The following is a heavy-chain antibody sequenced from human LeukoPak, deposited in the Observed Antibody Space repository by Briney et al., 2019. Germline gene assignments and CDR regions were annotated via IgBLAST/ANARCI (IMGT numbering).Heavy chain of an antibody. CDR3: ARADYGDYEIPDKYYFDY. CDR1: GFTVSSNY. J-gene: IGHJ4*02. D-gene: IGHD4-17*01. V-gene: IGHV3-66*01. CDR2: IYSGGST. Sequence: PGGSLRLSGAASGFTVSSNYMSWVRQAPGKGLEWVSVIYSGGSTYYADSVKGRFTISRDNSKNTLYLQMNSLRAEDTAVYYCARADYGDYEIPDKYYFDYWGQGTLVTVSS.